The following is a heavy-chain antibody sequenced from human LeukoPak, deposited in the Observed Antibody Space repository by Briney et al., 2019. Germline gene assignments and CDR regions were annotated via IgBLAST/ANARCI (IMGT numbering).Heavy chain of an antibody. Sequence: GGSLRLSCAASKFTFSSYAMGWVRQAPGKGLEWVSAISESGGTTYYADSGKGRFTISRDNSKNTLFLQMNSLRAEDTAVYYCAREMTTVTYAFDIWGQGTMVTVSS. D-gene: IGHD4-17*01. V-gene: IGHV3-23*01. CDR1: KFTFSSYA. CDR3: AREMTTVTYAFDI. J-gene: IGHJ3*02. CDR2: ISESGGTT.